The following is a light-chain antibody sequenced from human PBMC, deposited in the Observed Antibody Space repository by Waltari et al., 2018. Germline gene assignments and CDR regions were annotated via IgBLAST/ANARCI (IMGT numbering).Light chain of an antibody. V-gene: IGKV3-20*01. J-gene: IGKJ4*01. CDR2: GAS. CDR3: QQYDISPLT. Sequence: EIVLTQSPGTLSLSPAERATRSCRASQTVRTTYLAWYQQKPGQAPTLLIYGASSRATGIPDRFSGSGSGTDFSLTISSLEPEDFAVYYCQQYDISPLTFGGGTKVEIK. CDR1: QTVRTTY.